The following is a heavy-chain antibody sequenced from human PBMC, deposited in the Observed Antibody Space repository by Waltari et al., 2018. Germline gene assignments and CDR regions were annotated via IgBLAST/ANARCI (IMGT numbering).Heavy chain of an antibody. Sequence: QVQLVESGGGVVQPGRSLRLSCAASGLTFSSSGMHWVRQAPDKGLEWVAIIWYDGSKKYYADSVKGRFTISKDNSNNTLYLQMNSLRAEDTAVYYCARTGNGHSSGWYSGDYWGQGTLVTVSS. V-gene: IGHV3-33*01. D-gene: IGHD6-19*01. CDR3: ARTGNGHSSGWYSGDY. J-gene: IGHJ4*02. CDR1: GLTFSSSG. CDR2: IWYDGSKK.